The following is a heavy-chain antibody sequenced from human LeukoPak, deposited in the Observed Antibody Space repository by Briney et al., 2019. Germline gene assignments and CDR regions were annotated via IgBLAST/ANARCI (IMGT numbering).Heavy chain of an antibody. Sequence: SETLSLTCTVSGGSISYYWSWIRQPAGKGLEWIGRIYTSGSTNYNPSLKSRVTMSVDTSKNQFSLKLSSVTAADTAVYYCARGEMATITPFDYWGQGTLVTVSS. CDR3: ARGEMATITPFDY. CDR2: IYTSGST. V-gene: IGHV4-4*07. D-gene: IGHD5-24*01. CDR1: GGSISYY. J-gene: IGHJ4*02.